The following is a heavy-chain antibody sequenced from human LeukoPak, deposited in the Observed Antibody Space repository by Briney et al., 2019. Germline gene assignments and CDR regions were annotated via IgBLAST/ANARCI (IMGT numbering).Heavy chain of an antibody. D-gene: IGHD6-13*01. CDR2: TYYRSKWYN. CDR3: ARNPISIAGENWFDP. V-gene: IGHV6-1*01. CDR1: GDSFSSNSAA. J-gene: IGHJ5*02. Sequence: SQTLSLTCAISGDSFSSNSAAWNWIRQSPSRGLEWLGRTYYRSKWYNDYAVSVKNRITISAATSKNQFSLQLNSVTPEDTAVYYCARNPISIAGENWFDPWGQGTLVTVSS.